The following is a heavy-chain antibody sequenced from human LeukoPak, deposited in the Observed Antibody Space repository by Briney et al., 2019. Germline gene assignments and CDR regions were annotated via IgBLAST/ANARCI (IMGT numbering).Heavy chain of an antibody. J-gene: IGHJ6*03. CDR3: ARQFSSSWYNLYYYYYYMDV. CDR2: IYYSGST. V-gene: IGHV4-39*01. D-gene: IGHD6-13*01. CDR1: GGSISISSYY. Sequence: SETLSLTCTVSGGSISISSYYWGWIRQPPGKGLEWIVSIYYSGSTYYNPSLKSRVTISVDTSKNQFSLKLSSVTAADTAVYYCARQFSSSWYNLYYYYYYMDVWGKGTTVTVSS.